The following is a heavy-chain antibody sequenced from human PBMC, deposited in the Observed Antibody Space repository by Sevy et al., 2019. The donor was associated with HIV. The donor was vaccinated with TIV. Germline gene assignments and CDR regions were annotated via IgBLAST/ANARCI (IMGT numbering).Heavy chain of an antibody. CDR3: ARDGAGEGAHFDY. D-gene: IGHD3-10*01. V-gene: IGHV3-30-3*01. J-gene: IGHJ4*02. Sequence: GGSLRLSCVGSQFSIRTYSMNWVRQAPGKGLEWVAVISYDGSIRYYADSVKGRFTISRDNSKNTLYLQINSLRAEDTAVDYCARDGAGEGAHFDYWGQGSLVTVSS. CDR2: ISYDGSIR. CDR1: QFSIRTYS.